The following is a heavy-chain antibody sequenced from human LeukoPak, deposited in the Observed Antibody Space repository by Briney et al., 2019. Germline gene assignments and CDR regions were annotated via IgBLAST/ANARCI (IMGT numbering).Heavy chain of an antibody. CDR1: GFSFSLYA. CDR3: ARRGAGSGGIDY. V-gene: IGHV3-23*01. J-gene: IGHJ4*02. CDR2: IIETGASP. D-gene: IGHD6-19*01. Sequence: GGSLRLSCAASGFSFSLYAMNWVRQAPGKGLEWVSTIIETGASPYYAASVRGRFTVSRDSSKNMFYLQMNSLRAENTAIYYCARRGAGSGGIDYWGQGTLVTVSS.